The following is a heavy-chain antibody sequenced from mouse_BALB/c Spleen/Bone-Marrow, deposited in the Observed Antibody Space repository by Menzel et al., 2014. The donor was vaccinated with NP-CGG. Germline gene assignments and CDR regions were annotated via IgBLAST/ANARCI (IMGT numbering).Heavy chain of an antibody. Sequence: VKLVESGAELVRPGASVKVSCKAPGYTFINYWINWVRQRPGQGLEWIGNIYPSDSYTNYNQKFKDKATLTVDKSSSTAYMQLSSPTSEDSAVYYCTRMYYNYYAMDYWGQGTSVTVSS. CDR2: IYPSDSYT. V-gene: IGHV1S126*01. CDR3: TRMYYNYYAMDY. CDR1: GYTFINYW. D-gene: IGHD1-3*01. J-gene: IGHJ4*01.